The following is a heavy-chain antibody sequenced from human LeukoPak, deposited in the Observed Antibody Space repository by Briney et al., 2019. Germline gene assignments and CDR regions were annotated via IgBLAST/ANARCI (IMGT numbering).Heavy chain of an antibody. V-gene: IGHV3-23*01. J-gene: IGHJ4*02. Sequence: PVGSLRLSCAASGGTFSTYAISSVRPAPGEGRGWVSPITRNSESTYYAESVRGRFTISRDNAKNTVDLQMNSLRVEDTAVYYCAKDLEPSTIPELCHGCWGQGTLVTVSS. CDR3: AKDLEPSTIPELCHGC. D-gene: IGHD2-2*02. CDR1: GGTFSTYA. CDR2: ITRNSEST.